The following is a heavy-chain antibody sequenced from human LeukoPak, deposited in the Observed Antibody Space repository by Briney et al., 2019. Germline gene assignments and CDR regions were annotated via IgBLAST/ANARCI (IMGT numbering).Heavy chain of an antibody. CDR2: ISAYNGNT. D-gene: IGHD3-22*01. V-gene: IGHV1-18*01. CDR3: ARVTYYYDSSGRYFDL. CDR1: GYTFTSYG. J-gene: IGHJ2*01. Sequence: ASVKVSCKASGYTFTSYGISWVRQAPGQGLEWRGWISAYNGNTNYAQKLQGGVTMTTDTSTSTAYMELRSLRSDDTAVYYCARVTYYYDSSGRYFDLWGRGTLVTVSS.